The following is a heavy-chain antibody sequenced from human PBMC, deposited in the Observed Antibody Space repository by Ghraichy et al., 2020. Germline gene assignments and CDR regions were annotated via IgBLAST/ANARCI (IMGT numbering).Heavy chain of an antibody. CDR2: IYSGGST. J-gene: IGHJ4*02. Sequence: GGSLRLSCAASGFTVSSNYMSWVRQAPGKGLEWVSVIYSGGSTYYADSVKGRFTISRDNSKNTLYLQMNSLRAEDTAVYYCAKGWFGELFSYWGQGTLVTVSS. CDR3: AKGWFGELFSY. CDR1: GFTVSSNY. D-gene: IGHD3-10*01. V-gene: IGHV3-53*01.